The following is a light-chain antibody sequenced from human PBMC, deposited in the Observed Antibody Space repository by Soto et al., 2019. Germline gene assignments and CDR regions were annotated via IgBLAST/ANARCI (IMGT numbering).Light chain of an antibody. CDR3: HQSYSTPYT. CDR1: QSISSW. V-gene: IGKV1-5*01. CDR2: DAS. Sequence: DIQMTQSPSTLSASVGDRVTITCRASQSISSWLAWYQQKPGKAPKLLIYDASSLESGVPSRFSGSGSGTEFTLTISSLQPDDFATYYCHQSYSTPYTFGQGTKLEIK. J-gene: IGKJ2*01.